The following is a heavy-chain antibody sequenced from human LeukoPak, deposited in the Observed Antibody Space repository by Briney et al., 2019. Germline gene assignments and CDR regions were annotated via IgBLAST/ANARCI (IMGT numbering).Heavy chain of an antibody. CDR1: GGSISSNNW. CDR3: ARDHPPAVVPAAWLWYFDL. V-gene: IGHV4-4*02. D-gene: IGHD2-2*01. CDR2: IYHSGST. J-gene: IGHJ2*01. Sequence: PSETLSLTCAVSGGSISSNNWWSWVRQPPGKGLEWIGEIYHSGSTNYNPSLKSRVTISVDKSKNQFSLKLSSVTAADTAVYYCARDHPPAVVPAAWLWYFDLWGRGTLVTVSS.